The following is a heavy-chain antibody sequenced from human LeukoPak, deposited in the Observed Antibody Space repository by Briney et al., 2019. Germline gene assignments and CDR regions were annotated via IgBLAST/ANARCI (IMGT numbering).Heavy chain of an antibody. CDR3: ATYFGSGSYYKLPL. V-gene: IGHV3-23*01. Sequence: GGSLRLSCAASGFTFSSHAMSWVRQAPGKGLEWVSTISGSGAYTYYADSVKGRFTISTDNSKNTLYLQMNSLRAEDTAVYYCATYFGSGSYYKLPLWGRGTLVTVSS. J-gene: IGHJ1*01. D-gene: IGHD3-10*01. CDR2: ISGSGAYT. CDR1: GFTFSSHA.